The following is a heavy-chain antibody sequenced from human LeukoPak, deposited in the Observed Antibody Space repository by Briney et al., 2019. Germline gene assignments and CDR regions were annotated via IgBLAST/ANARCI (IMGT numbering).Heavy chain of an antibody. V-gene: IGHV4-30-2*06. CDR3: ARAIYGAFDI. Sequence: SETLSLTCSLSGASISSGGYSWNWIRQSPGKGLEWIGNIQHSGSTSCNPSLKSRVTISIDKSQNQFSLKLNSVTAADTAVYYCARAIYGAFDIWGQGTMVTVSS. CDR2: IQHSGST. D-gene: IGHD2-2*02. J-gene: IGHJ3*02. CDR1: GASISSGGYS.